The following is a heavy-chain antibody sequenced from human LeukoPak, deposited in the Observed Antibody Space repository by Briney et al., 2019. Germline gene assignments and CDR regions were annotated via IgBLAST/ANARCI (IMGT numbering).Heavy chain of an antibody. Sequence: GGSLRLSCAASGFTFSNYAMSWVRLAPGKGLEWVSVISGSGGSTYYVDSVKGRFTISRDNSKNTLYLQMNSLRAEDTAVYYCARRIAVAGTLDHWGQGTLVTVSS. CDR2: ISGSGGST. CDR3: ARRIAVAGTLDH. V-gene: IGHV3-23*01. D-gene: IGHD6-19*01. CDR1: GFTFSNYA. J-gene: IGHJ4*02.